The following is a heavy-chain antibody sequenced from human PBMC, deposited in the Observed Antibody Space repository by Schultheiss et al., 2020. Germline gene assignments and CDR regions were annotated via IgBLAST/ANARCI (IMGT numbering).Heavy chain of an antibody. J-gene: IGHJ4*02. CDR3: ARDRDVVVVAAYSPLDY. D-gene: IGHD2-15*01. CDR2: IYSGGST. CDR1: GFTVSSNY. V-gene: IGHV3-53*01. Sequence: GESLKIACAASGFTVSSNYMSWVRQAPGKGLEWVSIIYSGGSTYYADSVKGRFTISRDNSKNTLYLQMNSLRAEDTAVYYCARDRDVVVVAAYSPLDYWGQGTLVTVSS.